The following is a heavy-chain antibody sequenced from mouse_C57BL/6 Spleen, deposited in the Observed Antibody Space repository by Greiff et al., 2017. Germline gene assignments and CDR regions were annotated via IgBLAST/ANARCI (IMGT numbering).Heavy chain of an antibody. CDR3: ARRRTYYGSSYDYAMDY. CDR1: GYTFTSYW. V-gene: IGHV1-55*01. D-gene: IGHD1-1*01. CDR2: IYPGSGST. J-gene: IGHJ4*01. Sequence: QVQLQQSGAELVKPGASVKMSCKASGYTFTSYWITWVKQRPGQGLEWIGDIYPGSGSTNYNEKFKSKATLTVDTSSSTAYMQLSSLTSEDSAVYYCARRRTYYGSSYDYAMDYWGQGTSVTVSS.